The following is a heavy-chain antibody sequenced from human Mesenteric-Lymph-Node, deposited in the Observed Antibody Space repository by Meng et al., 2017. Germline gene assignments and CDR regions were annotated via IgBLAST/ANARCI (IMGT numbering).Heavy chain of an antibody. Sequence: VQLEESGPGLVKPSPILSLTCTVSGGSISSGDYYWSWIRQPPGKGLEWIGYIYYSGSTYYNPSLKSRVTISVDTSKNQFSLKLSSVTAADTAVYYCARVGQWLPIDYWGQGTLVTVSS. CDR1: GGSISSGDYY. CDR3: ARVGQWLPIDY. J-gene: IGHJ4*02. CDR2: IYYSGST. D-gene: IGHD6-19*01. V-gene: IGHV4-30-4*01.